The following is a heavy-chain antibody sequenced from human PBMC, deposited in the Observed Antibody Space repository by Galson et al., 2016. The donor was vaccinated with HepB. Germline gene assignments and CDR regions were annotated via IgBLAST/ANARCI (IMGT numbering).Heavy chain of an antibody. CDR2: IYYSGST. CDR3: ARVAAASYYYGMDV. Sequence: ETLSLTCTVSGGSINNYYWSWIRQPPGKGLEWIGYIYYSGSTNYNPSLRSRITMSVDTSKNQFSLNLRSVTTADTAVYYCARVAAASYYYGMDVWGQGTTVTVSS. V-gene: IGHV4-59*01. J-gene: IGHJ6*02. CDR1: GGSINNYY. D-gene: IGHD6-13*01.